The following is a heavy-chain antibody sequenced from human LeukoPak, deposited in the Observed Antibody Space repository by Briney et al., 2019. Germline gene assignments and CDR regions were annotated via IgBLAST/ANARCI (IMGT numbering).Heavy chain of an antibody. CDR2: INHSGST. Sequence: PSETLSLTCAVYGGSFSGYYWSWIRQPPGKGLEWIGEINHSGSTNYNPSLKSRVTISVDTSKNQFSLKLSSVTAADTAVYYCAFSGGGYSYWGQGTLVTVSS. CDR3: AFSGGGYSY. D-gene: IGHD2-21*02. V-gene: IGHV4-34*01. J-gene: IGHJ4*02. CDR1: GGSFSGYY.